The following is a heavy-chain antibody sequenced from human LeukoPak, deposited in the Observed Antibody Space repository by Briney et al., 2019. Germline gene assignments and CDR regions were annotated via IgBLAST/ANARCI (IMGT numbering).Heavy chain of an antibody. V-gene: IGHV3-21*01. Sequence: GGSLRLSCAASGFTFSSYSMNWVRQAPGKGLEWVSFISSSSSYIYYADSVKGRFTISRDNAKNSLYLQMDSLRAEDTAVYYCARGGEFVGYSYGLSIDYWGQGTLVTVSS. D-gene: IGHD5-18*01. CDR2: ISSSSSYI. J-gene: IGHJ4*02. CDR1: GFTFSSYS. CDR3: ARGGEFVGYSYGLSIDY.